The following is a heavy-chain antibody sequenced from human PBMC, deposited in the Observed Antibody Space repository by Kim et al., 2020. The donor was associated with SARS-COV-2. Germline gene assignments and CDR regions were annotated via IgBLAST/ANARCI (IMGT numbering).Heavy chain of an antibody. CDR2: AYGGTT. CDR3: TRDFDY. J-gene: IGHJ4*02. V-gene: IGHV3-49*02. Sequence: AYGGTTEDAASVKGRFTISRDDSKSIAYLQMNSLKTEDTAVYYCTRDFDYWGQGTLLTVSS.